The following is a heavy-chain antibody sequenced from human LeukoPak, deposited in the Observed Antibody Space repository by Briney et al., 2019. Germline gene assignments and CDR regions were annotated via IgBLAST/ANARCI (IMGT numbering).Heavy chain of an antibody. D-gene: IGHD1-1*01. CDR1: GFSFGDYA. CDR2: INWNSNSI. CDR3: AKGYGEAYYYYYMDV. J-gene: IGHJ6*03. Sequence: GGSLRLSCAASGFSFGDYAMHWVRQAPGKGLEWVSGINWNSNSIGYADSVKGRFIISRDNAKNSLYLQMNSLRGEDTALYYCAKGYGEAYYYYYMDVWGKGTTVTISS. V-gene: IGHV3-9*01.